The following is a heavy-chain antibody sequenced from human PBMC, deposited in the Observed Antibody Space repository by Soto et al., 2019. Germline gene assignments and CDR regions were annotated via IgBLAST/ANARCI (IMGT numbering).Heavy chain of an antibody. CDR1: GYTFTSYG. J-gene: IGHJ5*02. CDR2: INAASGDT. Sequence: WASVKVSCKASGYTFTSYGIHWVRQAPGQRLEWMGWINAASGDTKYSPKFQGRVTITRDTSASTAYMELSSLRSEDTAVYYCVRRHVSATGIDWFDPWGQGTLVTVSS. CDR3: VRRHVSATGIDWFDP. D-gene: IGHD6-13*01. V-gene: IGHV1-3*01.